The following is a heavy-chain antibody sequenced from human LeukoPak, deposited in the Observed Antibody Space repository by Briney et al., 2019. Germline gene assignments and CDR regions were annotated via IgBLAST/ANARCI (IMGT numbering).Heavy chain of an antibody. CDR2: INPNSGGT. CDR1: GYTFTGYY. V-gene: IGHV1-2*04. CDR3: ARESGAVGDIVVVPAAPGAFDI. Sequence: GASVKVSCKASGYTFTGYYMHWVRQAPGQGLEWMGWINPNSGGTNYAQKFQGWVTMTRDTSISTAYMELSRPRSDDTAVYYCARESGAVGDIVVVPAAPGAFDIWGQGTMVTVSS. D-gene: IGHD2-2*01. J-gene: IGHJ3*02.